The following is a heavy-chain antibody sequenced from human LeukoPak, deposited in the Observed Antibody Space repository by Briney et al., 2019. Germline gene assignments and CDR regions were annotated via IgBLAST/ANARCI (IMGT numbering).Heavy chain of an antibody. J-gene: IGHJ4*02. D-gene: IGHD6-13*01. V-gene: IGHV3-11*05. CDR2: ISSTSIYT. Sequence: GGSLRLSCAASGFSFINAWMSWVRQAPGKGLEWVSDISSTSIYTNYADSVRGRFTVSRDNAKNSLYLQMNSLRAEDTAVYYCAREDGYSSSWYSDYWGQGTLVTVSS. CDR3: AREDGYSSSWYSDY. CDR1: GFSFINAW.